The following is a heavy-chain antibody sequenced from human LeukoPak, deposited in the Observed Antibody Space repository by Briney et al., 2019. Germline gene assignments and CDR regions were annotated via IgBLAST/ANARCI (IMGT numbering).Heavy chain of an antibody. CDR1: GFTFSSYA. J-gene: IGHJ4*02. Sequence: GGSLRLSCAASGFTFSSYAMNWVRQGPGTGLEWVSYISGSTRTIYYADSVKGRFTISRDNAKNSLYLQMNSLRAEDTAVYYCARVLQTLGGVSFDYWGQGTMVPVSS. CDR2: ISGSTRTI. V-gene: IGHV3-48*01. CDR3: ARVLQTLGGVSFDY. D-gene: IGHD5/OR15-5a*01.